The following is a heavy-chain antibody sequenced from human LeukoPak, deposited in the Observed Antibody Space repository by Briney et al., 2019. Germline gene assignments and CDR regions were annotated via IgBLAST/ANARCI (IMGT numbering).Heavy chain of an antibody. J-gene: IGHJ3*02. V-gene: IGHV1-18*01. CDR3: ERDRYSGSPIDAFDI. CDR2: ISAYNGNT. CDR1: GYTFTSYG. D-gene: IGHD1-26*01. Sequence: ASVKVSCKASGYTFTSYGISWVRQAPGQGLEWMGWISAYNGNTNYAQKLQGRVTMTTDTSTSTAYMELRSLRSDDTAVYYCERDRYSGSPIDAFDIWGQGTMVTVSS.